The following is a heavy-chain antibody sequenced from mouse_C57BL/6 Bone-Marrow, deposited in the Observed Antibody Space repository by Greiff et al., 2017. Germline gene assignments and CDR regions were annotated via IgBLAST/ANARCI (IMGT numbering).Heavy chain of an antibody. Sequence: DVMLVESGGDLVKPGGSLKLSCAASGFTFSSYGMSWVRQTPDKRLEWVATISRGGSYTYYPDSVKGRVTISRDNAKNTLYLQMSSLKSEDTAMYYCARRGYYYAMDYWGQGTSVTVSA. V-gene: IGHV5-6*02. CDR1: GFTFSSYG. J-gene: IGHJ4*01. CDR3: ARRGYYYAMDY. CDR2: ISRGGSYT.